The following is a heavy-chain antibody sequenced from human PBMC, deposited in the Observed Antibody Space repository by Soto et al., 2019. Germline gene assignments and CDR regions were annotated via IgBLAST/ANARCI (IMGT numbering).Heavy chain of an antibody. CDR2: ISWNSGSI. CDR3: AKAYYYGSGSYMVNAFDI. J-gene: IGHJ3*02. D-gene: IGHD3-10*01. V-gene: IGHV3-9*01. Sequence: EVQLVESGEGLVQPGRSLRLSCAASGFTFDDYAMHWVRQAPGKGLEWVSGISWNSGSIGYADSVKGRFTISRDNAKNSLYLQMNSLRAEDTALYYCAKAYYYGSGSYMVNAFDIWGQGTMVTVSS. CDR1: GFTFDDYA.